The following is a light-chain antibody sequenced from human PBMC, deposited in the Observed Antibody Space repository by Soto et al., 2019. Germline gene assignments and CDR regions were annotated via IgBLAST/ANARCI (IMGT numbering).Light chain of an antibody. CDR2: DAS. Sequence: DIVLTQSPATLSLSPGEGATLSCRASQSVGSLLAWYQQKPGQAPRLVIYDASNRATGIPARFSGSGSGTDFTLTISSLAPEYFAVYYGQQRSDWPITCGQGTRL. J-gene: IGKJ5*01. CDR3: QQRSDWPIT. CDR1: QSVGSL. V-gene: IGKV3-11*01.